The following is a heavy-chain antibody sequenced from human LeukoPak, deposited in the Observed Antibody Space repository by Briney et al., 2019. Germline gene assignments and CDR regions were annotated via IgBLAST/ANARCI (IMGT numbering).Heavy chain of an antibody. D-gene: IGHD3-22*01. V-gene: IGHV3-23*01. CDR3: AKDITMIVVVMDAFDI. CDR2: ISGSGGST. Sequence: GSLRLSCAAFGFTFSSYAMSWVRQAPGKGLEWVSAISGSGGSTYYADSVKGRFTISRDNSKNTLYLQMNSLRAEDTAVYYCAKDITMIVVVMDAFDIWGQGTMVTVSS. CDR1: GFTFSSYA. J-gene: IGHJ3*02.